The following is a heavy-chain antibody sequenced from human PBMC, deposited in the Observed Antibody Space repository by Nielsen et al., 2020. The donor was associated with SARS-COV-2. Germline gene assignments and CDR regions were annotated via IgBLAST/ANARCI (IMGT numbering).Heavy chain of an antibody. CDR3: AKGGHYDFWSGYYDGPMDV. V-gene: IGHV3-23*03. CDR2: IYSGGSST. CDR1: GFTFSSYA. D-gene: IGHD3-3*01. J-gene: IGHJ6*02. Sequence: GSLKISCAASGFTFSSYAMSWVRQAPGKGLEWVSVIYSGGSSTYYADSVKGRFTISRDNSKNTLYLQMNSLRAEDTAVYYCAKGGHYDFWSGYYDGPMDVWGQGTTVTVSS.